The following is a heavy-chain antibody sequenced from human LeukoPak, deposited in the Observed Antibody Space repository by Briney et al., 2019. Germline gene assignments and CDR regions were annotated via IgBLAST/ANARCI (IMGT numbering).Heavy chain of an antibody. CDR1: DDSIRTNSYY. D-gene: IGHD2-21*01. Sequence: PSETLTLACSVSDDSIRTNSYYWVWIRQPPGKGLEWVGSLHFSGTPYYSPSLSSRVAVSRDTSNNQFSLTLKSVTATDTAVYFCTRGGDAHKLGNFWGPGILVTVSS. CDR3: TRGGDAHKLGNF. CDR2: LHFSGTP. V-gene: IGHV4-39*01. J-gene: IGHJ4*02.